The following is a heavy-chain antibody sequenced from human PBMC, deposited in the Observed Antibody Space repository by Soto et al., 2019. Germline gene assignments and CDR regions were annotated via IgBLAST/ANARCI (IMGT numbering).Heavy chain of an antibody. J-gene: IGHJ3*02. D-gene: IGHD4-17*01. V-gene: IGHV3-23*01. Sequence: GGSLRLSCAASGFTFSSYAMSWVRQAPGKGLEWVSAISGSGGSTYYADSVKGRFTISRDNSKNTLYLQMNSLRAEDTAVYYCAKDMSDDYGDQGSDAFDIWGQGTMVTVSS. CDR1: GFTFSSYA. CDR2: ISGSGGST. CDR3: AKDMSDDYGDQGSDAFDI.